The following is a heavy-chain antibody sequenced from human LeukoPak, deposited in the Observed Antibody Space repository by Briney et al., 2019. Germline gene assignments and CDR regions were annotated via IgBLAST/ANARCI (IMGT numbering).Heavy chain of an antibody. Sequence: SETLSLTCDVSGASIRNKFWSWLRHPPGKALEWIGYISYTGTTNYNPSLQSRVTISVDTSKNQLSLKLTSMTAADTAVYYCARDASGYYGRYEHWGQGTLVTVSS. D-gene: IGHD3-3*01. CDR2: ISYTGTT. CDR1: GASIRNKF. J-gene: IGHJ4*02. CDR3: ARDASGYYGRYEH. V-gene: IGHV4-59*01.